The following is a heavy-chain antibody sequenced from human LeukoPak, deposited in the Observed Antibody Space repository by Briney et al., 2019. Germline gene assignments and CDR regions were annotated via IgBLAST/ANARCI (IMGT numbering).Heavy chain of an antibody. CDR1: GITFSSYW. D-gene: IGHD3-3*01. Sequence: GGSLRLSCAASGITFSSYWLHWVHHAPGKVLVWVSRINSDGSSTSYADSVKGRFTISRDNAKNTLYLQMNSLRAEDTAVYYCARGPAYYDFWSGYYTVSGAFDIWGQGTMVTVSS. CDR3: ARGPAYYDFWSGYYTVSGAFDI. V-gene: IGHV3-74*01. J-gene: IGHJ3*02. CDR2: INSDGSST.